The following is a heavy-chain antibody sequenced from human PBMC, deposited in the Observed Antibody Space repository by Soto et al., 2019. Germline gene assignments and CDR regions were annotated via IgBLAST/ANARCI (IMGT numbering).Heavy chain of an antibody. V-gene: IGHV1-3*05. CDR1: GYTFTSYA. CDR2: INAGNGNT. Sequence: QVQLVQSGAEEKKPGASVKVSCKASGYTFTSYAMHWVRQAPGQRLEWMGWINAGNGNTKYSQKCQGRVTITRDKSASTAYMELSSLRTEDKAVYYCARVPSYYGMDVWGQGTTVTVSS. J-gene: IGHJ6*02. CDR3: ARVPSYYGMDV.